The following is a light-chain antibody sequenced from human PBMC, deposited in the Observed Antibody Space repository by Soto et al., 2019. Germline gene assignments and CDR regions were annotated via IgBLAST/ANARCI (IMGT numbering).Light chain of an antibody. CDR1: QSVSSY. Sequence: EIVLTQSPATLSLSPGERATLSCRASQSVSSYLAWFQQKPGQAPRLLIFDAFNRPTAIPARFSGSGSGTDFTLTISSLEPEDFAVYFCQQFSSAPLTFGGGTKVDIK. V-gene: IGKV3-11*01. CDR3: QQFSSAPLT. CDR2: DAF. J-gene: IGKJ4*01.